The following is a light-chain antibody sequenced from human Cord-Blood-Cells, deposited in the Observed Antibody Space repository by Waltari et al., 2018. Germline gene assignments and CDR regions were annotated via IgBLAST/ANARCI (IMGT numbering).Light chain of an antibody. CDR3: AAWDDSLSGRV. J-gene: IGLJ2*01. CDR2: RNN. CDR1: SSNIGSNY. V-gene: IGLV1-47*01. Sequence: QSVLTQPPSASGTPGQRVTISCSGSSSNIGSNYVYWYQQLPGTAPTLRIYRNNQRPSGVPDRFSGSKSGTSASLAISGLRSEDEADYYCAAWDDSLSGRVFGGGTKLTVL.